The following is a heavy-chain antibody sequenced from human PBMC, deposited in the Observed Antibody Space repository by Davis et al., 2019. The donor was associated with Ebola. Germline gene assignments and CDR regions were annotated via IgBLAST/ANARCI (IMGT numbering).Heavy chain of an antibody. Sequence: GGSLRLSCAASGFAFNTYAMTWVRQPPGKGLNWVSTISGSDAGTYYADSVKGRFTISRDNSKNMLYLQMNSLRAEDTAVYYCAKDPGRSPQSPDYWGQGTLVTVSS. CDR1: GFAFNTYA. V-gene: IGHV3-23*01. CDR2: ISGSDAGT. J-gene: IGHJ4*02. CDR3: AKDPGRSPQSPDY.